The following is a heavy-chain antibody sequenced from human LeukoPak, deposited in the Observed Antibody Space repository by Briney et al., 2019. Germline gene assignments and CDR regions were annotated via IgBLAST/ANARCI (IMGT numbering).Heavy chain of an antibody. D-gene: IGHD2-8*01. CDR1: GGSISNTNW. J-gene: IGHJ4*02. CDR3: SRENGAFPPFGY. CDR2: ISLTGLT. V-gene: IGHV4-4*02. Sequence: SETLSLTCGVSGGSISNTNWWSWVRQPPGQGLEWIGEISLTGLTHYNPSLESRVTVSLDKSKNQLSLNLTFVTAADTAVYYCSRENGAFPPFGYWGQGTLVTVLS.